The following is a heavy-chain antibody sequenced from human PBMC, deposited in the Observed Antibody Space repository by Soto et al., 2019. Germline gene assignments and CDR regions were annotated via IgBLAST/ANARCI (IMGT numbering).Heavy chain of an antibody. Sequence: GGSLRLSCSASGFTFSDSAMHWVRQASGKGLEWVGRIRNKGNNYATAYTASVKGRFTISRDDSKNTVYLQMNSLKIDDTAVYYCTSRRDWTAVDPLDYWGLGTLVTVSS. CDR2: IRNKGNNYAT. J-gene: IGHJ4*02. CDR1: GFTFSDSA. CDR3: TSRRDWTAVDPLDY. V-gene: IGHV3-73*01. D-gene: IGHD5-18*01.